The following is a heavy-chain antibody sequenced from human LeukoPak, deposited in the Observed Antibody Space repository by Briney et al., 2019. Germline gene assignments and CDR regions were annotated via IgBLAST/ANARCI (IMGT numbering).Heavy chain of an antibody. CDR1: GFIVNSYA. V-gene: IGHV3-66*02. Sequence: GGSLRLSCAASGFIVNSYAMSWVRQAPGKGLAWVSLIYSDGVTQYADSVKGRFTISRDISKNTMNVQMNGLRPEDTAVYYCVRVNYAGGFDYWGQGTLVTVSS. CDR2: IYSDGVT. CDR3: VRVNYAGGFDY. D-gene: IGHD1-7*01. J-gene: IGHJ4*02.